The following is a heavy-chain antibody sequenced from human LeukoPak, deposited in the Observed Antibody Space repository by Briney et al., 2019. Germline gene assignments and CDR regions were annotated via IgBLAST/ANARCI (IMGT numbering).Heavy chain of an antibody. CDR2: ISSSSSYI. V-gene: IGHV3-21*01. J-gene: IGHJ4*02. CDR1: GFTFSSYS. CDR3: ARVPLAGGGE. Sequence: GGSLRLSCAASGFTFSSYSMNGVPQAPGKGLEWVLSISSSSSYIYYADSEKGRFTISRDNAKNSLYLQMNSLRAEDTAVYYCARVPLAGGGEWGQGTLVTVSS. D-gene: IGHD6-19*01.